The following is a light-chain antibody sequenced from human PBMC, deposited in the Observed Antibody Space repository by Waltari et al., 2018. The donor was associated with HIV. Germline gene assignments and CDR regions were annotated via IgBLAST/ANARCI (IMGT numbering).Light chain of an antibody. V-gene: IGLV10-54*01. CDR1: NYNVGNQG. Sequence: QAGLTQPPSLSKGLRQIATPTCSGNNYNVGNQGATWLQQHQGHPPKLLSYRNNNRPSGISERFSASRSGNTASLTISGLQPEDEADYYCSAWDSNLSAVLFGGGTRLTVL. J-gene: IGLJ2*01. CDR2: RNN. CDR3: SAWDSNLSAVL.